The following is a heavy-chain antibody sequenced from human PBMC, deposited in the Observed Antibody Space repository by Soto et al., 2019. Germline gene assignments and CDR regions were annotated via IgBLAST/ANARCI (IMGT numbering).Heavy chain of an antibody. CDR1: GGSFSGYY. CDR3: AREDIVVVPADYGMDV. Sequence: PXGTLSLTCAVYGGSFSGYYWSWIRQPPGKGLEWIGEINHSGSTNYNPSLKSRVTISVDTSKNQFSLKLSSVTAADTAVYYCAREDIVVVPADYGMDVWGQGTTVTVSS. V-gene: IGHV4-34*01. CDR2: INHSGST. D-gene: IGHD2-2*01. J-gene: IGHJ6*02.